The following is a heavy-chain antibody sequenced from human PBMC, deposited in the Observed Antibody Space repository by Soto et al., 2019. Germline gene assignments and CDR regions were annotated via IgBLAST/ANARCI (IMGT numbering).Heavy chain of an antibody. CDR2: IYYSGST. CDR1: GGSISSGDYY. J-gene: IGHJ4*02. D-gene: IGHD3-22*01. CDR3: ARAEADSSGYYYHVDD. V-gene: IGHV4-30-4*01. Sequence: SETLSLTCTVSGGSISSGDYYWSWIRQPPGKGLEWIGYIYYSGSTYYNPSLKSRVTISVDTSKNQFSLKLSSVTAADTAVYYCARAEADSSGYYYHVDDWGQGTLVTVSS.